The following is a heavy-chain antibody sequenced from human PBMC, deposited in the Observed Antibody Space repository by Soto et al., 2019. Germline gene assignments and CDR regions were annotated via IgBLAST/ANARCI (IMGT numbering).Heavy chain of an antibody. V-gene: IGHV1-2*02. CDR3: ARSISGYDSHY. Sequence: ASVKVSSKASGDTFTGYYMHWPRQAPGQGLEWMGWISPNSGAANYARKFQGRVTMTTDESKSTASMELSSLRSEATAVYYCARSISGYDSHYWGQGTLVTVSS. D-gene: IGHD5-12*01. J-gene: IGHJ4*02. CDR1: GDTFTGYY. CDR2: ISPNSGAA.